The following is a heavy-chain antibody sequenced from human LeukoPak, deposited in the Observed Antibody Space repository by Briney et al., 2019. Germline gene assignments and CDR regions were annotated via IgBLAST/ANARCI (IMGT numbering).Heavy chain of an antibody. J-gene: IGHJ4*02. V-gene: IGHV4-34*01. D-gene: IGHD3-9*01. CDR1: GGSFSGYY. Sequence: PSETLSLTCAVYGGSFSGYYWSWIRQPPGKGLEWIGEINHSGSTNYNPSLKSRVTISVDTSKNQFSLKLSSVTAADTAVYYCASATDILTGYYVRTFDYWGQGTLVTVSS. CDR2: INHSGST. CDR3: ASATDILTGYYVRTFDY.